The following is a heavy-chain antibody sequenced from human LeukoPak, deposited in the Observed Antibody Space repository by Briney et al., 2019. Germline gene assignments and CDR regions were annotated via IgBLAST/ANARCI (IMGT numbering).Heavy chain of an antibody. Sequence: GGSLRLSCPASGFSFSSYYMHWVRQAPGKGLVWVAHINGDGSITGHADSVKGRFTISRDNAKNTLFLQVSSLTAEDAAVYYCGRGRFPYSVDVWGQGTTVTVSS. CDR1: GFSFSSYY. CDR2: INGDGSIT. J-gene: IGHJ6*02. CDR3: GRGRFPYSVDV. V-gene: IGHV3-74*01. D-gene: IGHD3-3*01.